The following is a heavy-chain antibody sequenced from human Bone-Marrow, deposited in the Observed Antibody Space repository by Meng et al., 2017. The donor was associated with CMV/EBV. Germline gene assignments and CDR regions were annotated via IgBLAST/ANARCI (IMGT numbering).Heavy chain of an antibody. D-gene: IGHD5-12*01. CDR1: GASFSSYY. V-gene: IGHV4-34*01. CDR3: ARGPQVSWLRSRLAAFDI. J-gene: IGHJ3*02. Sequence: ESLRLSCAVYGASFSSYYWTWIRQPPGKGLEWIGEVNHSGGTNYNPSLKSRVTISVDTSKNQFSLKLSSVTAADTAVYYCARGPQVSWLRSRLAAFDIWGQETMVTVSS. CDR2: VNHSGGT.